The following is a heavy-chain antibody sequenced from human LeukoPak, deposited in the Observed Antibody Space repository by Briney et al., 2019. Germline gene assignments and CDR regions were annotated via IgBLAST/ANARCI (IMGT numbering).Heavy chain of an antibody. V-gene: IGHV4-61*02. Sequence: PSETLSLTCTVSGGSISSGSYYWSWIRQPAGKGLEWIGRIYTSGSTNYNPSLKSRVTISVDTSKNQFSLKLSSVTAADTAVYYCARVYPYYYYMDVWGKGTTVTTSS. CDR2: IYTSGST. J-gene: IGHJ6*03. CDR3: ARVYPYYYYMDV. D-gene: IGHD2-8*01. CDR1: GGSISSGSYY.